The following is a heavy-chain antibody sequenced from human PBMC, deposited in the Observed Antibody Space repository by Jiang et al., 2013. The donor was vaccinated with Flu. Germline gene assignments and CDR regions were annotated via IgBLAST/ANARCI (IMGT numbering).Heavy chain of an antibody. CDR1: GGTFSSYA. CDR2: IIPIFDTT. J-gene: IGHJ6*02. CDR3: ARDLVYYDSSAYKTFGGMDV. D-gene: IGHD3-22*01. Sequence: VQLLESGAEVKKPGSSVKVSCKASGGTFSSYAISWVRQAPGQGLEWMGGIIPIFDTTNYAQKFQGRVTITADRSAGTAYMELSSLRSEDTAVYYCARDLVYYDSSAYKTFGGMDVWGQGTTVTVSS. V-gene: IGHV1-69*06.